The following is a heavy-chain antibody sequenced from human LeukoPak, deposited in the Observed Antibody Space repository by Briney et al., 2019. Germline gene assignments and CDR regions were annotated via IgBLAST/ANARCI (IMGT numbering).Heavy chain of an antibody. D-gene: IGHD5-18*01. J-gene: IGHJ6*03. CDR2: INHSGST. CDR3: ARAGRLVDTAMVRTALHYYYYYYYMDV. CDR1: GGSFSGYY. Sequence: SETLSLTCAVYGGSFSGYYWSWIRQPPGQGLEWIGEINHSGSTNYNPSLKSRVTISVDTSKNQFSLKLSSVTAADTAVYYCARAGRLVDTAMVRTALHYYYYYYYMDVWGKGTTVTVSS. V-gene: IGHV4-34*01.